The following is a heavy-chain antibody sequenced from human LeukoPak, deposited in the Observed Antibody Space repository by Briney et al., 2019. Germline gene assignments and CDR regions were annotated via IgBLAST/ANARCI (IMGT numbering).Heavy chain of an antibody. CDR1: GFTFSSYE. CDR3: ATLVVPAAMFY. D-gene: IGHD2-2*01. Sequence: GGSLRLSCAASGFTFSSYEMNWDRQAAGKGLEWVSYISSSGSTIYYADSVKGRFTISRDNAKNSLYLQMNSLRAEDTAVYYCATLVVPAAMFYWGQGTLVTVSS. V-gene: IGHV3-48*03. CDR2: ISSSGSTI. J-gene: IGHJ4*02.